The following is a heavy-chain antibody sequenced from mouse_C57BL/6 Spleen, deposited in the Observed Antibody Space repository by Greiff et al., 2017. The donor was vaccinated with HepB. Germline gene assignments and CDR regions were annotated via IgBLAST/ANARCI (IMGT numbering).Heavy chain of an antibody. Sequence: EVQVVESGGGLVKPGGSLKLSCAASGFTFSSYAMSWVRQTPEKRLEWVATISDGGSYTYYPDNVKGRFTISRDKAKNNLYLQMSHLQSEDTAMYYCARKGPYYYGSSYYFDYWGQGTTLTVSS. V-gene: IGHV5-4*01. J-gene: IGHJ2*01. D-gene: IGHD1-1*01. CDR1: GFTFSSYA. CDR2: ISDGGSYT. CDR3: ARKGPYYYGSSYYFDY.